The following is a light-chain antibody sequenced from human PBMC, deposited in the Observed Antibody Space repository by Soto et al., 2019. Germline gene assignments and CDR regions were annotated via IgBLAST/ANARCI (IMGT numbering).Light chain of an antibody. CDR2: EVS. CDR3: SSYVGSNNFGV. CDR1: SSDVGGYNY. V-gene: IGLV2-8*01. Sequence: QSALTQPPSASGSPGQSVTISCTGTSSDVGGYNYVSWYQQHPGKAPKLMIYEVSKRPSGVPDRFSGSKSGNTASLTVSGLQAEDEADYYCSSYVGSNNFGVFGGGTKVTVL. J-gene: IGLJ2*01.